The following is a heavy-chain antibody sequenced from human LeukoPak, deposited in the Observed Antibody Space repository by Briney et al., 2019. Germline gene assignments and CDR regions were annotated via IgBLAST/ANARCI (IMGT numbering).Heavy chain of an antibody. D-gene: IGHD3-10*01. CDR1: GFTFDDYA. J-gene: IGHJ4*02. CDR3: AKGYGSGSLDY. Sequence: PGRSLRLSCAASGFTFDDYAMHWVRQAPGKGLEWVSGISWNSGSIGYADSVKGRFTISRDNAKNSLYLQMNSLRAEDTALYYCAKGYGSGSLDYWGQGTLVTVSS. V-gene: IGHV3-9*01. CDR2: ISWNSGSI.